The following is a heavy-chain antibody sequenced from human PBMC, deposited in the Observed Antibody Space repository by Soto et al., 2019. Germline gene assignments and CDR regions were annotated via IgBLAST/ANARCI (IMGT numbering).Heavy chain of an antibody. Sequence: QITLEESGPTVVKPAETLTLTCTFSGFSLTTSGVCVCWVRQSPGKAPEWLALLYWDDDKRYSTSLNSRLIITKDTSRNPVVVTMANVDPADTATYCCAHRVLRTVFGLLTPTAIYFDSWRPATPVGLSS. CDR2: LYWDDDK. D-gene: IGHD3-3*01. CDR1: GFSLTTSGVC. V-gene: IGHV2-5*02. CDR3: AHRVLRTVFGLLTPTAIYFDS. J-gene: IGHJ4*02.